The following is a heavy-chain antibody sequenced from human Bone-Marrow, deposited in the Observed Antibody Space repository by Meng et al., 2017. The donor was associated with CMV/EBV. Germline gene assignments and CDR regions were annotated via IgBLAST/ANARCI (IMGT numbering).Heavy chain of an antibody. J-gene: IGHJ4*02. D-gene: IGHD5-12*01. Sequence: GGSLRLSCAASGFIFSNYGMSWVRQAPGKVLEWVSAITGGGGDTDYADSVRGRFTISRDNSKNTLYLQMSSLRAEDTAVYYCAKDQARDIVNYFDYWGRGTLVTVSS. CDR2: ITGGGGDT. V-gene: IGHV3-23*01. CDR3: AKDQARDIVNYFDY. CDR1: GFIFSNYG.